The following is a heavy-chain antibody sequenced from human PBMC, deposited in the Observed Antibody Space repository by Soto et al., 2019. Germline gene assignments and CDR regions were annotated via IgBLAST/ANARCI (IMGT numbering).Heavy chain of an antibody. CDR2: IIPIFGTA. CDR3: ARTYYYDSSGYYPDY. D-gene: IGHD3-22*01. V-gene: IGHV1-69*13. J-gene: IGHJ4*02. Sequence: GPSVKVSCKASGGTFSSYAISWVRQAPGQGLEWMGGIIPIFGTANYAQKFQGRVTITADESTSTAYMELSSLRSEDTAVYYCARTYYYDSSGYYPDYWGQGTLVTVSS. CDR1: GGTFSSYA.